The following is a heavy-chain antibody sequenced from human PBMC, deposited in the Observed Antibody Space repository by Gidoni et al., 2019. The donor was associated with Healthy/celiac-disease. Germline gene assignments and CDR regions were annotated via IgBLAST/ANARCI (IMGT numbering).Heavy chain of an antibody. J-gene: IGHJ4*02. CDR2: IKSKTDGGTT. Sequence: EVQLVESGGGLVKPGGSLRLSCAASGFTFSNAWMSWVRQAPGKGLEWVGRIKSKTDGGTTDYAAPVKGRFTISRDDSKNTLYLQMNSLKTEDTAVYYCTTSPGGYYRGIDYWGQGTLVTVSS. D-gene: IGHD3-3*01. V-gene: IGHV3-15*01. CDR1: GFTFSNAW. CDR3: TTSPGGYYRGIDY.